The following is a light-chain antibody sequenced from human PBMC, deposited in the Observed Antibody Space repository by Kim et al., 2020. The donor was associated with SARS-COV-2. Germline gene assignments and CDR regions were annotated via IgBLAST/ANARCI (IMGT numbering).Light chain of an antibody. Sequence: QRVTIPSTGSSCNSGAVGDVHWYQRVPGPVPSLLIYGNIKRPSGIPDRFSASKSGSSASLAITGLHAEDEAEYFCQSYDTGLRGSVFGGGTQLTVL. V-gene: IGLV1-40*01. J-gene: IGLJ2*01. CDR3: QSYDTGLRGSV. CDR1: SCNSGAVGD. CDR2: GNI.